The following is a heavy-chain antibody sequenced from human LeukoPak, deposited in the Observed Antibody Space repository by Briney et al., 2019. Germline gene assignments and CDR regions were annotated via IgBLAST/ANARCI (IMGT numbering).Heavy chain of an antibody. CDR3: ARKLGGYLFDY. CDR2: IYYRGST. Sequence: SETLSLTCTVSGGSISSHYWSWIRQPPGKGLEWIGYIYYRGSTNYNPSLKSRVTISVDTSKNQFSLKLSSVTAADTAVYYCARKLGGYLFDYWGQGTLVTVSS. CDR1: GGSISSHY. J-gene: IGHJ4*02. D-gene: IGHD4-23*01. V-gene: IGHV4-59*11.